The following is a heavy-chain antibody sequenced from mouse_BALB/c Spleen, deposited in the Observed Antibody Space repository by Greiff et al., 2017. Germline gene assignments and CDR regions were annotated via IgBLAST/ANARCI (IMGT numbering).Heavy chain of an antibody. J-gene: IGHJ3*01. CDR1: GYTFTDYV. CDR3: ARSHYYGSSSLAY. V-gene: IGHV1-77*01. D-gene: IGHD1-1*01. Sequence: VQLQQSGPELVKPGASVKMSCKASGYTFTDYVISWVRQRTGQGLEWIGEIYHGSGSTYYNEKFKGKATLTADKSSNTAYMQLSSLTSEDSAVYSCARSHYYGSSSLAYWGQGTLVTVSA. CDR2: IYHGSGST.